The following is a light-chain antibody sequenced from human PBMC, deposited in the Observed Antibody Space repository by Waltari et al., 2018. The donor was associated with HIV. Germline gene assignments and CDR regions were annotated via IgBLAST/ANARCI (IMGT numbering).Light chain of an antibody. J-gene: IGLJ2*01. CDR3: QAWDANHAV. V-gene: IGLV3-1*01. Sequence: TQPPSVSISSGQTASIPCFGEKLADKFPCWYQKKPGQPPILLVYQGSRRPSGIPERFSASKSANTATVTIRGAQPLDEADYFCQAWDANHAVFGGGTALTVL. CDR2: QGS. CDR1: KLADKF.